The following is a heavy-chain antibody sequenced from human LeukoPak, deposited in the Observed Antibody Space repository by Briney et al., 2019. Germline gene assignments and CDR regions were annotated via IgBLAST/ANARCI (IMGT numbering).Heavy chain of an antibody. J-gene: IGHJ4*02. Sequence: PGGSLRLSCAASGFTFSSYGMHWVRQAPGKGLEWVAVIWYDGSNKYYADSVKGRFTISRDNSKNTLYLQMNSLRAEDTAVYYCAKGWDSGPHFGSWGQGTLVTVSS. D-gene: IGHD1-26*01. CDR1: GFTFSSYG. V-gene: IGHV3-33*06. CDR2: IWYDGSNK. CDR3: AKGWDSGPHFGS.